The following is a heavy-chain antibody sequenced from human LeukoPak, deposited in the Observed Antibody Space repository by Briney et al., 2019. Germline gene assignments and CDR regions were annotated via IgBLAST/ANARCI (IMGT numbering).Heavy chain of an antibody. CDR1: GFAFSKAW. Sequence: PGGSLRLSCAASGFAFSKAWMTWVAQAPGKGLEWVGRIKSETDGGTTDYAAPVKGRFTISRDDSKYTLYVQMNSLQSEDTTVYYSTTGTTVTPPWLNAFDIWGQGTMVTVSS. CDR2: IKSETDGGTT. D-gene: IGHD4-17*01. V-gene: IGHV3-15*01. CDR3: TTGTTVTPPWLNAFDI. J-gene: IGHJ3*02.